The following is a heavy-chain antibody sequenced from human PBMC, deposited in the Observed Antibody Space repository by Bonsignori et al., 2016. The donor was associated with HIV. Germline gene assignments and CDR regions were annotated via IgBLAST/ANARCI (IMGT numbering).Heavy chain of an antibody. J-gene: IGHJ5*01. CDR2: IKKDENEK. D-gene: IGHD1-20*01. V-gene: IGHV3-7*01. Sequence: EVQLVESGGGLVRPGGSLRLSCAASGFTFKSYRMAWVRQTPGKGLEWVANIKKDENEKYYVDSVKGRFTISRDNAKNSLYLQMNSLRADDTAVYYCAREGITGTSSLDFWGQEPTVPSP. CDR1: GFTFKSYR. CDR3: AREGITGTSSLDF.